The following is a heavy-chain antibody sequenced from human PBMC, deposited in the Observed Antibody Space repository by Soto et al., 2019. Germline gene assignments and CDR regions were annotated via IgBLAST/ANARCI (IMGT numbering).Heavy chain of an antibody. V-gene: IGHV3-23*01. CDR3: ARCLVSDYGSGSFDALDY. D-gene: IGHD3-10*01. Sequence: PGGSLRLSCAASGFTFSSYAMSWVRQAPGKGLEWVSAISGSGGSTYYADAVKGRFTISIDNSKNTLYLQMNSLRAEDTAVDYCARCLVSDYGSGSFDALDYWGQGTLVTVSS. CDR1: GFTFSSYA. CDR2: ISGSGGST. J-gene: IGHJ4*02.